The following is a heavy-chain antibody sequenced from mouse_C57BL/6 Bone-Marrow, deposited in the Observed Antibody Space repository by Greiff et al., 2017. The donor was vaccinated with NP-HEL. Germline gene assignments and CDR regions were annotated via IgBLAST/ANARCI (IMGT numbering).Heavy chain of an antibody. CDR2: ISDGGSYT. Sequence: EVKLQESGGGLVKPGGSLKLSCAASGFTFSSYAMSWVRQTPEKRLEWVATISDGGSYTYYPDNVKGRFTISRDNAKNNLYLQMSHLKSEDTAMYYCARERGYYDYDPLFDYWGQGTTLTVSS. V-gene: IGHV5-4*01. D-gene: IGHD2-4*01. CDR3: ARERGYYDYDPLFDY. J-gene: IGHJ2*01. CDR1: GFTFSSYA.